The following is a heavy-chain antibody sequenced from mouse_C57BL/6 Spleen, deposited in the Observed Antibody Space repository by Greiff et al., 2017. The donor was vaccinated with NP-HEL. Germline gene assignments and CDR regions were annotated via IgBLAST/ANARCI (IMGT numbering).Heavy chain of an antibody. D-gene: IGHD2-4*01. Sequence: VHVKQSGPELVKPGASVKMSCKASGYTFTDYNMHWVKQSHGKSLEWIGYINPNNGGTSYNQKFKGKATLTVNKSSSTAYMELRSLTSEDSAVYYCARGHDYDVGYAMDYWGQGTSVTVSS. CDR3: ARGHDYDVGYAMDY. CDR1: GYTFTDYN. CDR2: INPNNGGT. J-gene: IGHJ4*01. V-gene: IGHV1-22*01.